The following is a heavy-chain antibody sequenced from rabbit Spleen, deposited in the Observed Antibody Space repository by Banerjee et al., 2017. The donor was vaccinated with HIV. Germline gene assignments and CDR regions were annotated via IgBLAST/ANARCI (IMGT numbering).Heavy chain of an antibody. V-gene: IGHV1S47*01. J-gene: IGHJ3*01. CDR1: GFDFSSYG. CDR3: ARDLVGVIGWNFAW. Sequence: QEQLKETGGGLVQPGGSLTLSCKASGFDFSSYGVSWVRQAPGKGLEWIGYIDPIFHITTYANWVNGRFSISRENTQNTVYLQLNSLTAADTATYFCARDLVGVIGWNFAWWGQGTLVTVS. D-gene: IGHD5-1*01. CDR2: IDPIFHIT.